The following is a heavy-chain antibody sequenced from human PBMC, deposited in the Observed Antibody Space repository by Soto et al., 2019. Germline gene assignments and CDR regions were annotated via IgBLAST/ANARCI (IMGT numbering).Heavy chain of an antibody. CDR2: MSGSSSTT. J-gene: IGHJ4*02. D-gene: IGHD1-7*01. V-gene: IGHV3-23*01. CDR3: AKNQERELPRVIDF. Sequence: PVRCPIPSNATTGLTFGPYGMSCVRQAPLGRQEWVSSMSGSSSTTYYEDYVRGRLTISRDRSKNTLYLQMSSLRAEDTAIYYCAKNQERELPRVIDFWGQGIMVTVSS. CDR1: GLTFGPYG.